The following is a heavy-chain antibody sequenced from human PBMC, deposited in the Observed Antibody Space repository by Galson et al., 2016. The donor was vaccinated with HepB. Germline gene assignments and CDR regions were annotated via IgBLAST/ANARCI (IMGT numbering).Heavy chain of an antibody. CDR3: ARSYGIRAGTTVYGMDV. D-gene: IGHD1-1*01. CDR1: GLTFGSYT. J-gene: IGHJ6*02. V-gene: IGHV3-21*01. CDR2: ITSSGSLT. Sequence: SLRLSCAASGLTFGSYTMTWVRQALGKGLEWVSAITSSGSLTYYADSVKGRFTISRDNAKKSLYLQMNSLRAEDTAVYYCARSYGIRAGTTVYGMDVWGQGTTVTVSS.